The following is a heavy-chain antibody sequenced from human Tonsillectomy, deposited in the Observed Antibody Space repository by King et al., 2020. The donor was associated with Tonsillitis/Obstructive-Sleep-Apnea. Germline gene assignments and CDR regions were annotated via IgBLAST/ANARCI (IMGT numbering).Heavy chain of an antibody. Sequence: VQLVESGGGLVQPGGSLRLSCAASGFTFSSYAMNWVRQAPGKVLEWVSLISGSGGSTYYADSVKGRFTNSRDNSKNTLYLQMNSLRAEDTAVYYCAKVRLAYWSSTSCRYFDFWGQGTLVTVSS. D-gene: IGHD2-2*01. CDR1: GFTFSSYA. V-gene: IGHV3-23*04. CDR2: ISGSGGST. CDR3: AKVRLAYWSSTSCRYFDF. J-gene: IGHJ4*02.